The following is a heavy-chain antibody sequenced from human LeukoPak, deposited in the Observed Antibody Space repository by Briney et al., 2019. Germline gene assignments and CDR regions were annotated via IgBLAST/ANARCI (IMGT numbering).Heavy chain of an antibody. D-gene: IGHD3-9*01. CDR1: GFTFNTFN. J-gene: IGHJ4*02. Sequence: GGSLRLSCAASGFTFNTFNMNWVRQAPGKGLEWVSSITSGGDYIYYADSVMGRFTTSRDNAKNSLSLQLNSLRVEDTAVYYCARGHYDVLAASYKWTPDYWGQGTLVTVSS. CDR2: ITSGGDYI. CDR3: ARGHYDVLAASYKWTPDY. V-gene: IGHV3-21*01.